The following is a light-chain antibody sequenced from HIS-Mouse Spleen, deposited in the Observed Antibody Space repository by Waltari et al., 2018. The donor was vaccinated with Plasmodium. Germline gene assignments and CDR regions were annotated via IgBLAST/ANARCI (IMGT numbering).Light chain of an antibody. J-gene: IGKJ3*01. CDR3: QQYYSYPFT. CDR1: QGISIY. V-gene: IGKV1-8*01. CDR2: AAS. Sequence: AIRMTQSPSSFSASTGDRVTIPCRASQGISIYLAWYQQKPGNAPKLLIYAASTLQSGVPSRFSGSGSGTDFTLTISCLQSEDFATYYCQQYYSYPFTFGPGTKVDIK.